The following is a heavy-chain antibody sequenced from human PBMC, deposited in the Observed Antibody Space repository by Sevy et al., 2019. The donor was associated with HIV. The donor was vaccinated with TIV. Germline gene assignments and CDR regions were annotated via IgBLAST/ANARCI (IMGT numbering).Heavy chain of an antibody. CDR1: GFTFSSYS. CDR3: AREGGYSDQGMDV. V-gene: IGHV3-48*01. J-gene: IGHJ6*02. Sequence: GGSLRLSCAASGFTFSSYSMNWVRQAPGKGLEWASYISGSGTTIYYADSVKGRFPISRDNAKNSLYLQMNSLRAEDTAVYYCAREGGYSDQGMDVWGQGTTVTVSS. D-gene: IGHD5-12*01. CDR2: ISGSGTTI.